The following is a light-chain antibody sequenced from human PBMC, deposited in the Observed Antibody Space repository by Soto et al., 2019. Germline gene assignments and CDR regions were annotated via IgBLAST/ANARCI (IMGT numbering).Light chain of an antibody. CDR3: SSYTSSSTQV. V-gene: IGLV2-14*01. J-gene: IGLJ1*01. CDR1: SSDVGGYNY. CDR2: DVS. Sequence: QSALTQPASGSGFPGQSITISCTGTSSDVGGYNYVSWYQQHPGKAPKLMIYDVSNRPSGVSNRFSGSKSGNTASLTISGLQAEDEADYYCSSYTSSSTQVFGTGTKVTVL.